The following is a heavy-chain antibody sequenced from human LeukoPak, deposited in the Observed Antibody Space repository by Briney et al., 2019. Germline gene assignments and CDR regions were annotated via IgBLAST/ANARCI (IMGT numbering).Heavy chain of an antibody. J-gene: IGHJ5*02. V-gene: IGHV4-34*01. CDR2: INHSGST. D-gene: IGHD6-6*01. Sequence: SETLSLTCAVYGGSFSGYYWSWIRQPPGKGLEWIGEINHSGSTNYNPSLKCRVTISVDTSKNQFSLKLSSVTAADTAVYYCARGRSIAARRGWFDPWGQGTLVTVSS. CDR1: GGSFSGYY. CDR3: ARGRSIAARRGWFDP.